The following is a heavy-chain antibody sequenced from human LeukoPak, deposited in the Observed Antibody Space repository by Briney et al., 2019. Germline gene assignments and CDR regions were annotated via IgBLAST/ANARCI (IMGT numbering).Heavy chain of an antibody. CDR1: GYTFTGYY. CDR3: ARVYNWNDGPDY. CDR2: INPNSGNT. V-gene: IGHV1-8*02. Sequence: ASVKVSCKASGYTFTGYYMHWVRQAPGQGLERMGWINPNSGNTGYAQKFQGRVTMTRNTSISTAYMELSSLRSEDTAVYYCARVYNWNDGPDYWGQGTLVTVSS. J-gene: IGHJ4*02. D-gene: IGHD1-20*01.